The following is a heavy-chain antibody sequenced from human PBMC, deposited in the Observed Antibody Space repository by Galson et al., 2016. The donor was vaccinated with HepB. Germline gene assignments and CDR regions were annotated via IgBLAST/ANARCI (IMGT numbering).Heavy chain of an antibody. J-gene: IGHJ4*02. V-gene: IGHV1-69*13. CDR2: IIPMFHTA. D-gene: IGHD3-10*01. Sequence: SVKVSCKASGGTFSRYGISWVRQAPGQGLEWMGGIIPMFHTANYAQKFQGRVTITADESTSTAYMELSSLRSQDTAVYFCASHTRGQYDSGRYEFNYWGQGTLVTVSS. CDR1: GGTFSRYG. CDR3: ASHTRGQYDSGRYEFNY.